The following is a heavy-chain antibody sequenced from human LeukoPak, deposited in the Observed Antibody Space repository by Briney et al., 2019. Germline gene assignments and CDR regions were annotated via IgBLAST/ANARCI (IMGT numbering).Heavy chain of an antibody. CDR1: GFTFSSYG. D-gene: IGHD3-3*02. V-gene: IGHV3-30*18. CDR3: AKDRLISAFTPIDC. J-gene: IGHJ4*02. CDR2: ISYDGSNK. Sequence: GGSLRLSCAASGFTFSSYGMHWVRQAPGKGLEWVAVISYDGSNKYYADSVKGRFTISRDNSKNTLYLQMNSLRAEDTAVYYCAKDRLISAFTPIDCWGQGTLVTVSS.